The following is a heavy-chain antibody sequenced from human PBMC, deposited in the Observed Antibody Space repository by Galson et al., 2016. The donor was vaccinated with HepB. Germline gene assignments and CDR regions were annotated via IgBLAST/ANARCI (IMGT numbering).Heavy chain of an antibody. D-gene: IGHD3-10*01. J-gene: IGHJ2*01. CDR2: INPGGSDT. V-gene: IGHV3-74*03. CDR1: GFTFSNHW. Sequence: SLRLSCAASGFTFSNHWMHWVRQAPGKGLVWVSRINPGGSDTMYADSVKGRFTISRDNAKNTLYLQMTSLRAEDTAVYYCASGIAVTTSNSFWYFDLWGQGTLVTVSS. CDR3: ASGIAVTTSNSFWYFDL.